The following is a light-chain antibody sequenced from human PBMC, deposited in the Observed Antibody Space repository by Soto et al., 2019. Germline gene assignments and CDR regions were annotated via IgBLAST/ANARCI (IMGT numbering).Light chain of an antibody. J-gene: IGLJ3*02. CDR2: DVS. CDR1: SSDVGGYNY. CDR3: CSYAGTYTWV. Sequence: QSVLTQPRSVSGSPGQSVTISCTGTSSDVGGYNYVSWYQQHPGKAPKLMIYDVSERPSGVPDRFSGSKSGNTASLTISGLQAEDEADYYCCSYAGTYTWVFGGGTKVTVL. V-gene: IGLV2-11*01.